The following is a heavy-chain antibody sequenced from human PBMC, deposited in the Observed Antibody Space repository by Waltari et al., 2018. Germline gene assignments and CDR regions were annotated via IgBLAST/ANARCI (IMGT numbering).Heavy chain of an antibody. V-gene: IGHV4-59*11. CDR3: AREEQSLAAAEYYFDY. CDR2: IDYSGRT. Sequence: QVQLQESGPGLVKPSETLSLTCTVSGGSISSHYWSWIRQTPGKGREWIGYIDYSGRTNYNPSLKSRVTISVDTSKNQFSLKLSSVTAADTAVYYCAREEQSLAAAEYYFDYWGQGTLVTVSS. J-gene: IGHJ4*02. D-gene: IGHD6-13*01. CDR1: GGSISSHY.